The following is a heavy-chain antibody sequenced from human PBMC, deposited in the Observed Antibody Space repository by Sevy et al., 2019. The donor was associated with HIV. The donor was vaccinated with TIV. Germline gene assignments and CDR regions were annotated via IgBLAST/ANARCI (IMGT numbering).Heavy chain of an antibody. V-gene: IGHV3-9*01. Sequence: GGSLRLSCAASEFTFSDYAMHWVRQVPGKGLEWVSGISWNSGAIGYADSVQGRFTISRDNAKSSLYLQMNSLRVEDTALYYCARALGCCVVNTCYGGSVNAFDVWGQGTMVTVSS. CDR2: ISWNSGAI. CDR1: EFTFSDYA. J-gene: IGHJ3*01. CDR3: ARALGCCVVNTCYGGSVNAFDV. D-gene: IGHD2-2*01.